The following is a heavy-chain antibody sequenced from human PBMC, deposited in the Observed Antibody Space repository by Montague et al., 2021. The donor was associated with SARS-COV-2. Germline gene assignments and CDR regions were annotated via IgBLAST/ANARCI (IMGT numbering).Heavy chain of an antibody. Sequence: SETLSLTCTVSGGSISTYYWSWIRQPPGKGLEWIGYIYYSGTANYNPSLKSRVTMSVDTSKNQFSHKLNSVTAADTAVYYCARSGDPGTTVTYLYWGQGTLVTVSS. CDR1: GGSISTYY. D-gene: IGHD4-11*01. V-gene: IGHV4-59*12. J-gene: IGHJ4*02. CDR3: ARSGDPGTTVTYLY. CDR2: IYYSGTA.